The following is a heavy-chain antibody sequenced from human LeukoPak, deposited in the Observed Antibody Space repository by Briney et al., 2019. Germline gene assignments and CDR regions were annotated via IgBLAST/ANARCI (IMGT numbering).Heavy chain of an antibody. J-gene: IGHJ3*02. CDR2: IYHSGST. D-gene: IGHD5-18*01. V-gene: IGHV4-38-2*02. CDR3: ASNYVDTEGYDAFDI. CDR1: GHSISSGYY. Sequence: QPSETLSLTCTVSGHSISSGYYWGWIRQPPGKGLEWIGSIYHSGSTYYNPSLKSRVTISVDTSKNQFSLKLSSVTAADTAVYYCASNYVDTEGYDAFDIWGQGTMVTVSS.